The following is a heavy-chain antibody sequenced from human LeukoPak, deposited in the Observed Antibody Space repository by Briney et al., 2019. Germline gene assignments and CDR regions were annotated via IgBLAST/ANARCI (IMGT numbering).Heavy chain of an antibody. J-gene: IGHJ3*02. V-gene: IGHV3-33*01. CDR3: ARPGVVGPADRDAFDI. D-gene: IGHD1-26*01. Sequence: PGRSLRLSCAASGFTFSSYGMHWVRQAPGKGLEWVAVIWYDGSNKYYADSVKGRFTISRDNSKNTLYLQMNSLRAEGTAVYYCARPGVVGPADRDAFDIWGQGTMVTVSS. CDR2: IWYDGSNK. CDR1: GFTFSSYG.